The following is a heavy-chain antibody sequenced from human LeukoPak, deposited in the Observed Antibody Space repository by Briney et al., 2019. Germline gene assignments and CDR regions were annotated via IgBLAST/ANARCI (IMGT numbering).Heavy chain of an antibody. CDR3: AVWGSYRYTGQNDY. J-gene: IGHJ4*02. D-gene: IGHD3-16*02. Sequence: SETLSLTCAVSGGSLSGYYWTWIRQPPGKGLEWIGEINHSGSTNYNPSLKSRVTISVDTSKNQFSLKLSSVTAADTAVYYCAVWGSYRYTGQNDYWGQGTLVTVSS. CDR1: GGSLSGYY. CDR2: INHSGST. V-gene: IGHV4-34*01.